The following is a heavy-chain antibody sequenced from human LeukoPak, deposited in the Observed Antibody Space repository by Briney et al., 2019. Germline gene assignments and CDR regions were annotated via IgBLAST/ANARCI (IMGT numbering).Heavy chain of an antibody. J-gene: IGHJ4*02. D-gene: IGHD5-18*01. CDR1: GFTFTSHW. CDR3: ARDLPFYSYDSYFDY. CDR2: IKQDGSEK. Sequence: PGGSLRLSCAASGFTFTSHWMSWVRQAPGKGLEWVANIKQDGSEKYYVDSVKGRFIISRDNAKNSLYLQMNSLRAEDTAVYYCARDLPFYSYDSYFDYWGQGTLVTVSS. V-gene: IGHV3-7*03.